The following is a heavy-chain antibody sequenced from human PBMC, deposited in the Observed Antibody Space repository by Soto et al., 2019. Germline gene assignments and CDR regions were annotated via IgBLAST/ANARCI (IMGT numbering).Heavy chain of an antibody. V-gene: IGHV3-9*01. CDR3: AKVRGRTAGTGGDFDC. CDR1: GFTFDDFA. Sequence: EVQLVESGGGLVQPDRSLRLSCAASGFTFDDFAMHWVRQAPGKGLEWVSGINWNGRNKAYADSVKGRFTISRDKARNYLYLQLHSLGEEDTSLYYCAKVRGRTAGTGGDFDCGGQGALITVSS. CDR2: INWNGRNK. J-gene: IGHJ4*02. D-gene: IGHD1-1*01.